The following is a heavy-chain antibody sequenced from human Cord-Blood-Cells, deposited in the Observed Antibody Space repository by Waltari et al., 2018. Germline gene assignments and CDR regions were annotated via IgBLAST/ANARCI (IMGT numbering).Heavy chain of an antibody. CDR3: AKDLPDKGYCSSTSCYYYYYMDV. Sequence: EVQLLESGGGLVQPGGSLRLSCAASGFTFSSYAMSWVRQAPGKGLEWVSAISGSGASTYYADAVKGRFTISRDKSKNTLYLQMNSLRAEDTAVYYCAKDLPDKGYCSSTSCYYYYYMDVWGKGTTVTVSS. D-gene: IGHD2-2*01. J-gene: IGHJ6*03. CDR1: GFTFSSYA. CDR2: ISGSGAST. V-gene: IGHV3-23*01.